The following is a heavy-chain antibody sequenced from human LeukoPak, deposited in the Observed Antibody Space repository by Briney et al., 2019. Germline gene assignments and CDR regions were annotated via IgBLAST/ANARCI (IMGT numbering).Heavy chain of an antibody. D-gene: IGHD6-13*01. V-gene: IGHV1-69*05. CDR2: IIPIFGTA. J-gene: IGHJ4*02. CDR3: ARERQQLRYFDY. CDR1: GGTFSSYA. Sequence: GASVKVSCKASGGTFSSYAISWVRQAPGQGLEWMGGIIPIFGTANYAQKFQGRVTITTDESTSTAYMELSSLRSEDTALYYCARERQQLRYFDYWGQGTLVTVSS.